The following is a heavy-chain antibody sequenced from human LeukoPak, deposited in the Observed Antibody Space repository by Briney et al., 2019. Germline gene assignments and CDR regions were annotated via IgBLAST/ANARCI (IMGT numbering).Heavy chain of an antibody. J-gene: IGHJ6*03. D-gene: IGHD3-10*01. CDR3: ARHIPRFRDTTPHYYYYYMDV. Sequence: GESLKISCKGSGYSFTSYWIGWVRQMPGKGLEWMGITYAGDSDTRYSPSFQGQVTISADKSISTAYLQWSSLKASDTAMYYCARHIPRFRDTTPHYYYYYMDVWGKGTTVTVSS. CDR1: GYSFTSYW. CDR2: TYAGDSDT. V-gene: IGHV5-51*01.